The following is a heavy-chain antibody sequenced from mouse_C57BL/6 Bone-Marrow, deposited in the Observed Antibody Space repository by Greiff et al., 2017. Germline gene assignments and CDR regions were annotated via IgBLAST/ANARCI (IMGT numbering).Heavy chain of an antibody. CDR2: IDPSDSYT. CDR1: GYTFTSYW. D-gene: IGHD2-3*01. V-gene: IGHV1-50*01. CDR3: ARMGWSFDY. J-gene: IGHJ2*01. Sequence: QVQLQQPGAELVKPGASVKLSCKASGYTFTSYWMQWVKQRPGQGLEWIGEIDPSDSYTNYNQKFKAKATLTVDTSSSTAYMQLSSLTSEDSAVYYCARMGWSFDYWGQGTTLTVSS.